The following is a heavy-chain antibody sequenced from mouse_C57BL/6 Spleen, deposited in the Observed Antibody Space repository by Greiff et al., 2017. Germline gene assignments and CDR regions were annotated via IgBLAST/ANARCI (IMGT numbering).Heavy chain of an antibody. CDR2: IYPGSGST. J-gene: IGHJ2*01. V-gene: IGHV1-55*01. CDR3: ARRGSSLSY. Sequence: QVQLQQPGAELVKPGASVKMSCKASGYTFTSYWITWVKQRPGQGLEWIGEIYPGSGSTKYNEKFKSKATLTVDTSSSTAYMQLSSRTSEDSAVYYCARRGSSLSYWGQGTTLTLSS. CDR1: GYTFTSYW.